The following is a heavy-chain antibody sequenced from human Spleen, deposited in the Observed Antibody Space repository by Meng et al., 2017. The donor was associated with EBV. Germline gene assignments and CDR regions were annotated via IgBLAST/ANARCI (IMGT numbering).Heavy chain of an antibody. CDR3: ARARIVARSPWFDP. D-gene: IGHD6-6*01. Sequence: VHGHHWGPGVLNPSGTLSLTCGVYGASFSGYYWSWIHQPPGKGLELIGEINHSGSSTYSPSLKSRVTISVDTYKNQFSLRLSSVTAADTAVYYCARARIVARSPWFDPWGPGTLVTVSS. J-gene: IGHJ5*02. CDR2: INHSGSS. CDR1: GASFSGYY. V-gene: IGHV4-34*01.